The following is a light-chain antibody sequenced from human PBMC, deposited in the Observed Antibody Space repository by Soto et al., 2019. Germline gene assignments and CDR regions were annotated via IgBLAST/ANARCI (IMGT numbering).Light chain of an antibody. J-gene: IGLJ2*01. CDR2: DVS. CDR1: SSDVGGYNY. Sequence: QSALTQPASVSGSPGQSITISCTGTSSDVGGYNYVSWYQHHPGKAPELMIYDVSNRPSGVSNRFSGSKSGNTASLTISGLRAEDEADYYCSSYSSSSTHVVFGGGTKLTVL. CDR3: SSYSSSSTHVV. V-gene: IGLV2-14*03.